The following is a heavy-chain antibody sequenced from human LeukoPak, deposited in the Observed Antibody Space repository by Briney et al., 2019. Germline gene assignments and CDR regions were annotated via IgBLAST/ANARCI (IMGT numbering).Heavy chain of an antibody. CDR2: ISSSGSTI. D-gene: IGHD4-17*01. Sequence: GGSLRLSCAASGFTVSSNYMSWVRQAPGKGLEWVSYISSSGSTIYYADSVKGRFTISRDNAKNSLYLQMNSLRAEDTAVYYCARDSPLPYPTVDYWGQGTLVTVSP. J-gene: IGHJ4*02. CDR1: GFTVSSNY. V-gene: IGHV3-11*04. CDR3: ARDSPLPYPTVDY.